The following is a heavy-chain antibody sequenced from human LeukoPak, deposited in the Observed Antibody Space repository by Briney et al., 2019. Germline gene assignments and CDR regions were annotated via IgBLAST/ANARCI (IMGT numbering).Heavy chain of an antibody. CDR3: AKSIEGSGSYYNSYFDY. Sequence: GGSLRLSCAASGFTFYDYAMHWVRQAPGKGLEWVSGISWNSGSIDYADSVKGRFTISRDNAKNSLYLQMSSLRAEDTALYYCAKSIEGSGSYYNSYFDYWGQGALVTVSS. V-gene: IGHV3-9*01. J-gene: IGHJ4*02. D-gene: IGHD3-10*01. CDR1: GFTFYDYA. CDR2: ISWNSGSI.